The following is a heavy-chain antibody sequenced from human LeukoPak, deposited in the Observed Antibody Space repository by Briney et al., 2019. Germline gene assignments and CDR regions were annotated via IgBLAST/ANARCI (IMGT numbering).Heavy chain of an antibody. CDR2: ISYDGSNK. J-gene: IGHJ4*02. Sequence: GGSLRLSCAASGFTFSNYAMHWVRQAPGKGLEWVAVISYDGSNKYYADSVKGRFTISRDNSKNTLYLQMNSLSPEDTSVYYCARGLGDYTSGWWDYWGQGTLVTVSS. CDR3: ARGLGDYTSGWWDY. D-gene: IGHD6-19*01. CDR1: GFTFSNYA. V-gene: IGHV3-30-3*01.